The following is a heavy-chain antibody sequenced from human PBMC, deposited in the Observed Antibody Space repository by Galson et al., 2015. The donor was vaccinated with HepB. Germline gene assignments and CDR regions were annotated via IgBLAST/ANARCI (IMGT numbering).Heavy chain of an antibody. D-gene: IGHD1-26*01. CDR1: GFTFSSYW. J-gene: IGHJ4*02. CDR2: IKQDGSEK. CDR3: ARNSGSYYVAEESDY. V-gene: IGHV3-7*03. Sequence: SLRLSCAASGFTFSSYWMSWVRQAPGKGLEWVANIKQDGSEKYYVDSVKGRFTISRDNAKNSLYLQMNSLRAEDTAVYYCARNSGSYYVAEESDYWGQGTLVTVSS.